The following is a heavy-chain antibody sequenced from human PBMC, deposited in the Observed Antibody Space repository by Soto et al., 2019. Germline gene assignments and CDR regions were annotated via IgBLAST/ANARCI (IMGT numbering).Heavy chain of an antibody. CDR2: IYHSGRS. V-gene: IGHV4-30-2*01. CDR3: ARAQWLVLDY. D-gene: IGHD6-19*01. Sequence: SETLSLTCIVSSGSTSSGGYSWSWIRQPPGKGLEWIGYIYHSGRSYYNPFLNSRVSITLDRSKNHCFLKLSSVSAADTAVYYRARAQWLVLDYWGQGTLVTVST. J-gene: IGHJ4*02. CDR1: SGSTSSGGYS.